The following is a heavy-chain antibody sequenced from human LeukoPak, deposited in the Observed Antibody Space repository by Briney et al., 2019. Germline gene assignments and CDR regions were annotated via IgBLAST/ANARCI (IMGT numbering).Heavy chain of an antibody. V-gene: IGHV3-30*04. J-gene: IGHJ4*02. Sequence: SGGSLRLSCAASGFTFSSYAMHWVRQAPGKGLEWVAVISYDGSNKYYADSVKGRFTISRDNSRNTLYLQMNSLRAEDTAVYYCARDSSGWYRYFDYWGQGTLVTVSS. CDR2: ISYDGSNK. D-gene: IGHD6-19*01. CDR3: ARDSSGWYRYFDY. CDR1: GFTFSSYA.